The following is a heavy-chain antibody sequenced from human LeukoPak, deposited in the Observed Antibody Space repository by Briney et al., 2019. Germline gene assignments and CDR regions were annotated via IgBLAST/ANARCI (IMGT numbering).Heavy chain of an antibody. CDR2: ISASGGST. V-gene: IGHV3-23*01. CDR1: GFTFSSYA. CDR3: AKDHDSGWQDKYFQH. D-gene: IGHD6-19*01. J-gene: IGHJ1*01. Sequence: GGSLRLFCAASGFTFSSYAMSWVRQPPGKGLEWVSAISASGGSTYYADSVKGRFTISRDSSKNTLYLQMSSLRAEDTAVYYCAKDHDSGWQDKYFQHWGQGTLVTVSS.